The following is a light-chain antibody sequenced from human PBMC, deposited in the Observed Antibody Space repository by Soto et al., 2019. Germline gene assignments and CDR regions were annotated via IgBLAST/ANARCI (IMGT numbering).Light chain of an antibody. CDR3: QQSYSFT. CDR2: AAS. V-gene: IGKV1-39*01. J-gene: IGKJ4*01. CDR1: QSISSY. Sequence: DIQMTQSPSSLSASVGDRVTITCRASQSISSYLNWYQQKPGKAPKLLIYAASSLQSGVPSRFSGSGSGTDFTLTISSLQPEDFATYYCQQSYSFTFGGGTKVDI.